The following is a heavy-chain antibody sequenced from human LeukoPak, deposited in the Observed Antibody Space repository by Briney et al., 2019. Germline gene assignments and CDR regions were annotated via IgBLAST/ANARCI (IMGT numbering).Heavy chain of an antibody. J-gene: IGHJ4*02. CDR3: VRHGDTDSCLAN. Sequence: GGSLRLSCAASGFTFSSYGMHWVRQAPGKGLEWVAVIWYDGSNKYYADSVKGRFTISRDNSKNTLYLQMNDLRAEDTAVYYCVRHGDTDSCLANWGQGTLVTVSS. CDR1: GFTFSSYG. V-gene: IGHV3-33*01. D-gene: IGHD2-2*01. CDR2: IWYDGSNK.